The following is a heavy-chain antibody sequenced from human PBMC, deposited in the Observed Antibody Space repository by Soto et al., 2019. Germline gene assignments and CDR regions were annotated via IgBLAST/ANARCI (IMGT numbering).Heavy chain of an antibody. CDR1: GFTFSNYA. Sequence: DVKLLESGGSLVQPGGSLTLSCAGSGFTFSNYAMRWVRQTPGKGLEWVSSISDAGDTTYYADSVKGRFTISRDNSKNTGFLQMSGTRGDDTALYYCAKRIVAAAANPPSDYWGRGTQVTVSS. V-gene: IGHV3-23*01. CDR2: ISDAGDTT. D-gene: IGHD2-2*01. CDR3: AKRIVAAAANPPSDY. J-gene: IGHJ4*02.